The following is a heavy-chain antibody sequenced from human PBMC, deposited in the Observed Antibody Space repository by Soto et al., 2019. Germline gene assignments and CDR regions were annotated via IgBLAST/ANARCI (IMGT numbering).Heavy chain of an antibody. CDR2: IFYSGST. Sequence: QVQLQESGPGLVKPSETLSLTCTVSGGSIRSYYWSWIRQPPGKGLEWIGLIFYSGSTSYNPSLTSRVSISIHTSEYQFSLKLNSVTAADTAVYYCASMIGDPVLSFDSWGQGTLVAVSS. D-gene: IGHD3-10*02. J-gene: IGHJ5*01. V-gene: IGHV4-59*01. CDR3: ASMIGDPVLSFDS. CDR1: GGSIRSYY.